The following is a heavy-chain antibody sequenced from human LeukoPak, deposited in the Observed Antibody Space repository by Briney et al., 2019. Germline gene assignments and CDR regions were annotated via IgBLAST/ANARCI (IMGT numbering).Heavy chain of an antibody. CDR2: IYSGGST. V-gene: IGHV3-53*01. CDR1: GFTFSSYS. CDR3: ARDLEGSYYFDY. D-gene: IGHD1-26*01. Sequence: GGSLRLSCAASGFTFSSYSMNWVRQAPGKGLEWVSVIYSGGSTYYADSVKGRFTISRDNSKNTLYLQMNSLRAEDTAVYYCARDLEGSYYFDYWGQGTLVTVSS. J-gene: IGHJ4*02.